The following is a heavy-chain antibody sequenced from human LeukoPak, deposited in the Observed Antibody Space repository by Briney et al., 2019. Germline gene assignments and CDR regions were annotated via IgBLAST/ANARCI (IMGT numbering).Heavy chain of an antibody. V-gene: IGHV3-48*04. CDR3: VRAPYSGRFFTHQFYFDY. D-gene: IGHD1-26*01. CDR1: GFTFSIYS. J-gene: IGHJ4*02. CDR2: ISSSGSTM. Sequence: PGGSLRLSCAASGFTFSIYSMNWIRQAPGKGLEWVSYISSSGSTMYYADSVKGRFTISRDNAKNSLSLQMNNLRVEDTALYYCVRAPYSGRFFTHQFYFDYWGQGTLVTVSS.